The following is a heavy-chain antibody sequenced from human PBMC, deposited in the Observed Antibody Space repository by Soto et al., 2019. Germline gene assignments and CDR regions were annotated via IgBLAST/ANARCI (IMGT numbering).Heavy chain of an antibody. J-gene: IGHJ6*02. V-gene: IGHV1-8*01. Sequence: QVQLVQSGAEVKKPGASVKVSCKASGYTFTSYDINWVRQATGQGLEWMGWMNPNSGNTGYAQKFQGRVTMTRNTSISTAYMELSSLRSEDTAVYYCATISEAYYYYGMDVWGQGTTATVSS. D-gene: IGHD3-3*02. CDR2: MNPNSGNT. CDR1: GYTFTSYD. CDR3: ATISEAYYYYGMDV.